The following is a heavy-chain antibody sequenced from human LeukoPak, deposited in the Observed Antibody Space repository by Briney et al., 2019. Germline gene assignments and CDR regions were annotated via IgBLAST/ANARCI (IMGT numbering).Heavy chain of an antibody. D-gene: IGHD6-6*01. CDR3: ARHCCRGQLQDY. V-gene: IGHV4-39*01. Sequence: KPSETLSLTCTVSGDSISSGSYYWGWIRQPPGEGLEWIGSLYYSGSTYYNPSLKSRVTISVDTSKNQFSLKLSSVTAADTAVYYCARHCCRGQLQDYWGQGTLVTVSS. CDR2: LYYSGST. CDR1: GDSISSGSYY. J-gene: IGHJ4*02.